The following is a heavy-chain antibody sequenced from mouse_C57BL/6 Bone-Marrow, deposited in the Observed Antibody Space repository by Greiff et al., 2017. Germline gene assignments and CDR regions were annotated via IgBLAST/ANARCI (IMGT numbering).Heavy chain of an antibody. J-gene: IGHJ2*01. CDR1: GFNIKDDY. D-gene: IGHD1-1*01. CDR3: TTWNLLLRYLDY. V-gene: IGHV14-4*01. CDR2: IDPEKGDT. Sequence: VQLQESGAELVRPGASVKLSCTASGFNIKDDYMHWVKQRPEQGLEWIGWIDPEKGDTEYASKFQGKATITADTSSNTAYLQLSSLTSEDTAVYYCTTWNLLLRYLDYWGQGTTLTVSS.